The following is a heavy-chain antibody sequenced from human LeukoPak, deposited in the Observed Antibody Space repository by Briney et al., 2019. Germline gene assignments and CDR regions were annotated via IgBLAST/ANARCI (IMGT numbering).Heavy chain of an antibody. CDR3: ARDQSWSFDY. V-gene: IGHV3-30*02. CDR1: GFTFSYYG. Sequence: GGSLRLSCAASGFTFSYYGIHWVRQAPGKGLERVAFIRYNGNDKWYADSVKGRFTISRDNSKNTVFMQMNSLGAGDTAVYYCARDQSWSFDYWGQGTLVTASS. CDR2: IRYNGNDK. J-gene: IGHJ4*02. D-gene: IGHD2-15*01.